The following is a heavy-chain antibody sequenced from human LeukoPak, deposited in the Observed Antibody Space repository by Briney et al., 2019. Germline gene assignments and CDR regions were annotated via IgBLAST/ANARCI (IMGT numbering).Heavy chain of an antibody. CDR1: GGSISSYY. CDR3: ASKGLRYCSSTSCYEFDY. Sequence: PSETLSLTCTVSGGSISSYYWGWIRQPPGKGLEWIGSIYYSGSTYYNPSLKSRVTISVDTSKNQFSLKLSSVTAADTAVYYCASKGLRYCSSTSCYEFDYWGQGTLVTVSS. D-gene: IGHD2-2*01. J-gene: IGHJ4*02. CDR2: IYYSGST. V-gene: IGHV4-39*01.